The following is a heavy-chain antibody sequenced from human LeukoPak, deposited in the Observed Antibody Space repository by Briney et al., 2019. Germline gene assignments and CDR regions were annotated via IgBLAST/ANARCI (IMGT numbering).Heavy chain of an antibody. V-gene: IGHV4-61*02. CDR2: IYTTGSA. CDR3: ARQGYSSSDLDY. D-gene: IGHD6-6*01. Sequence: SQTLSLTSTVSGGSTSSTNYYWSWIRQPAGEGLAWIGRIYTTGSANYNPSLKSRVTISIDTSMNQFSRRLSSVTAADTAVYYCARQGYSSSDLDYWGQGTLVTVSS. J-gene: IGHJ4*02. CDR1: GGSTSSTNYY.